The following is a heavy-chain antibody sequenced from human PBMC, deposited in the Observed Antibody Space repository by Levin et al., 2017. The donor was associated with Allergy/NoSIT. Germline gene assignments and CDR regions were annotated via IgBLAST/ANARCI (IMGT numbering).Heavy chain of an antibody. CDR2: IRSKTFGGTE. V-gene: IGHV3-49*04. CDR3: TRLRGFYDPSGNYYYYKDV. J-gene: IGHJ6*03. D-gene: IGHD3-3*01. Sequence: HPGGSLRLSCTGSGFTFGDFAVSWVRRAPGKGLEWVGLIRSKTFGGTEQYAASVKDRFIISRDDFKSIAFLQMNSLKKEDTAAYYCTRLRGFYDPSGNYYYYKDVWGKGTTVTVSS. CDR1: GFTFGDFA.